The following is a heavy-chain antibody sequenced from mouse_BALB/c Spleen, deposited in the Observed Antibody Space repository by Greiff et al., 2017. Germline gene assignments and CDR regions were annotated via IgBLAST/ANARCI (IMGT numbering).Heavy chain of an antibody. J-gene: IGHJ3*01. D-gene: IGHD4-1*02. Sequence: EVMLVESGGGLVKPGGSLKLSCAASGFTFSSYAMSWVRQSPEKRLEWVAEISSGGSYTYYPDTVTGRFTISRDNAKNTLYLEMSSLRSEDTAMYYCARAPNWDVKKPAWFAYWGQGTLVTVSA. CDR1: GFTFSSYA. CDR2: ISSGGSYT. V-gene: IGHV5-9-4*01. CDR3: ARAPNWDVKKPAWFAY.